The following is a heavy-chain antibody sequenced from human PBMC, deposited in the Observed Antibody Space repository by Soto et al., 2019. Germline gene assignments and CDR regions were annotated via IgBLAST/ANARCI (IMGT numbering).Heavy chain of an antibody. CDR3: ARAIVVVPAALRGYYMDV. Sequence: SETLSLTCTVSGGSISSYYWSWIRQPPGKGLEWIGYIYYSGSTNYNPSLKSRVTISVDTSKNQFSLKLSSVTAADTAVYYCARAIVVVPAALRGYYMDVWGKGTTVTVSS. CDR2: IYYSGST. J-gene: IGHJ6*03. D-gene: IGHD2-2*01. V-gene: IGHV4-59*01. CDR1: GGSISSYY.